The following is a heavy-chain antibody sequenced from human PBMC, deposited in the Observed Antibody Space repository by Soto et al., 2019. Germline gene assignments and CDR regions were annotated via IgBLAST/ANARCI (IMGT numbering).Heavy chain of an antibody. D-gene: IGHD3-10*01. V-gene: IGHV3-74*01. CDR3: ARDRGYPDSFDT. Sequence: EVQLVESGGGLVQPGESLRLSCAASGFNFSPYWMHWVRQAPGKGLEWISHIGGGGFTTIYADSVKGRFTISRDDANSTLYLQMNSLGSEDTAVYYCARDRGYPDSFDTWGQGTVVTVSS. J-gene: IGHJ3*02. CDR2: IGGGGFTT. CDR1: GFNFSPYW.